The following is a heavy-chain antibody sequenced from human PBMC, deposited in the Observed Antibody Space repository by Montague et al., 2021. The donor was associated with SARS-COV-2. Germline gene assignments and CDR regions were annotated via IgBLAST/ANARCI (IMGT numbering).Heavy chain of an antibody. Sequence: SETLSLTCTLSGGSISTYYWNWFLQPPGKGLEWIGYIYYSGNTYYNPPLQSRATISVETSTNQLFLSLTSVTAADTAVYYCARGPFWSAAPDYWGQGILVTVSS. J-gene: IGHJ4*02. CDR1: GGSISTYY. CDR3: ARGPFWSAAPDY. V-gene: IGHV4-59*01. CDR2: IYYSGNT. D-gene: IGHD3-3*01.